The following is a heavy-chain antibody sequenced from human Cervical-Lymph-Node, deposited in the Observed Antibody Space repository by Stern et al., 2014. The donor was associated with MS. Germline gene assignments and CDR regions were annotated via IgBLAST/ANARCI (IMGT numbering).Heavy chain of an antibody. CDR1: GYSFSNFW. CDR2: IYPGDSDT. V-gene: IGHV5-51*01. J-gene: IGHJ3*02. D-gene: IGHD3-22*01. CDR3: VRRRDSGGYDTFDI. Sequence: VQLMQSGAEVKKPGESLKISCKTSGYSFSNFWIGWVRQMPGKGLEWMGIIYPGDSDTTYSPSFQGQVTISADESISTAYLQWRSLKASDTAIYYCVRRRDSGGYDTFDIWGQGTMLIVSS.